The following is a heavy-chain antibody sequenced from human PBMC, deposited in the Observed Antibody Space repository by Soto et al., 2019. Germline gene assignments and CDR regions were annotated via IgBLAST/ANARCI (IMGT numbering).Heavy chain of an antibody. J-gene: IGHJ6*02. D-gene: IGHD6-19*01. V-gene: IGHV5-10-1*01. CDR2: IDPSDSYT. CDR1: GYSFTSYW. Sequence: GESLKISCKGSGYSFTSYWISWVRQMPGKGLEWMGRIDPSDSYTNYSPSFQGHVTISADKSISTAYLQWSSLKASDTAMYYCARQLRGSYSSGWYPPPGMDVWGQGTTGTV. CDR3: ARQLRGSYSSGWYPPPGMDV.